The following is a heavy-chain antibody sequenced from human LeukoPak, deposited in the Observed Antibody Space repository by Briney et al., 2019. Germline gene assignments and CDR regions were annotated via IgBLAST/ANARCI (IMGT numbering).Heavy chain of an antibody. CDR2: IRYDGSNK. Sequence: PGGSLRLSCAASGFTFSSYGMHWVRQAPGKGLEWVAFIRYDGSNKYYPDSVKGRFTISRDNSKNTLYLQMNSLRAEDTAVYYCAKDFLVGYRYSYGTEPFDYWGQGTLVTVSS. D-gene: IGHD5-18*01. V-gene: IGHV3-30*02. J-gene: IGHJ4*02. CDR1: GFTFSSYG. CDR3: AKDFLVGYRYSYGTEPFDY.